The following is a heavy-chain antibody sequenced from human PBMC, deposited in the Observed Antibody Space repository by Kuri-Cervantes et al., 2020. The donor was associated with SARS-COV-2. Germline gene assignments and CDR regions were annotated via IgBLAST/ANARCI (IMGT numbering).Heavy chain of an antibody. CDR3: AKKFESSGIAAAGTEMYFDY. J-gene: IGHJ4*02. CDR2: ISGSGGST. V-gene: IGHV3-23*01. D-gene: IGHD6-13*01. CDR1: GFTFSSYA. Sequence: GESLKISCAASGFTFSSYAMSWVRQAPGKGLEWVSAISGSGGSTYYAYSVKGRFTISRDNSKNTLYLQMNSLRAEDTAVYYCAKKFESSGIAAAGTEMYFDYWGQGTLVTVSS.